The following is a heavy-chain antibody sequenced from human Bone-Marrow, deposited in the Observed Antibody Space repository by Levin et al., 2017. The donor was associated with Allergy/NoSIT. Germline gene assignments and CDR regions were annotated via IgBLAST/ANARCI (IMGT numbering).Heavy chain of an antibody. J-gene: IGHJ6*02. Sequence: SETLSLTCTVSGTSISNFYWTWIRQSPGRGLQYIGYISYGGNTDYNPSLRGRVTISEDTSKNQFSLKLTSVTAADPAIYFCACIRSGRYYGMNVWGQGTTVTVSS. CDR3: ACIRSGRYYGMNV. CDR2: ISYGGNT. D-gene: IGHD3-10*01. CDR1: GTSISNFY. V-gene: IGHV4-59*01.